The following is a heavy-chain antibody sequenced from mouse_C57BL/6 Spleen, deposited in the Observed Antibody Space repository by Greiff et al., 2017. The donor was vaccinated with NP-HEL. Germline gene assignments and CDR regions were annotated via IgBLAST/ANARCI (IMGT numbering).Heavy chain of an antibody. CDR2: IYPGDGDT. CDR1: GYAFSSSW. CDR3: ARSGQFITTVVEEDYAMDY. D-gene: IGHD1-1*01. J-gene: IGHJ4*01. Sequence: QVQLKESGPELVKPGASVKISCKASGYAFSSSWMNWVKQRPGKGLEWIGRIYPGDGDTNYIGKFKGKATLTADKSSSTAYMQLSSLTSEDSAVYFCARSGQFITTVVEEDYAMDYWGQGTSVTVSS. V-gene: IGHV1-82*01.